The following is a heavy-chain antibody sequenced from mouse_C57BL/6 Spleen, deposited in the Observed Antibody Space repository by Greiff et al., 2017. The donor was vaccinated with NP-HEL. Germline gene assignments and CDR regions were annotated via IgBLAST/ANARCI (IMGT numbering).Heavy chain of an antibody. CDR1: GFSFNTYA. CDR2: IRSKSNNYAT. V-gene: IGHV10-1*01. CDR3: VSGMGLRRDAMDY. Sequence: EVKLQESGGGLVQPKGSLKLSCAASGFSFNTYAMNWVRQAPGKGLEWVARIRSKSNNYATYYADSVKDRFTISRDDSESMLYLQMNNLKTEDTAMYYCVSGMGLRRDAMDYWGQGTSVTVSS. J-gene: IGHJ4*01. D-gene: IGHD2-2*01.